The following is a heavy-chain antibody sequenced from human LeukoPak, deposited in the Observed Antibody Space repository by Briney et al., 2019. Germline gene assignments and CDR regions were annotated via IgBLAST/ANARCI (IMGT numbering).Heavy chain of an antibody. CDR2: IYHTGST. Sequence: SETLSLTCAVSGDSISNSHWWSWVRQPPGKGLEWIAFIYHTGSTNYNPSLRSRVTMSVDTSKNQLSLKLTSVTAADTAVYFCARGAAPGTFWIGYWGQGTLVTVSA. D-gene: IGHD6-13*01. J-gene: IGHJ4*02. V-gene: IGHV4-4*02. CDR3: ARGAAPGTFWIGY. CDR1: GDSISNSHW.